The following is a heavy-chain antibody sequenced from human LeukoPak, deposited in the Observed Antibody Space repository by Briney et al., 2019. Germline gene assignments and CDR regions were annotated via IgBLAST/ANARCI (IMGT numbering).Heavy chain of an antibody. J-gene: IGHJ6*02. CDR3: ARGQSYMDV. Sequence: GGSLRLSCTVSGFTFNSYAMTWVRQAPGKGLEWVSSISGSGGSTSYAGSVKGRFTISRDNSKNSLYLQMNSLRAEDTAVYYCARGQSYMDVWGQGTTVTVSS. CDR1: GFTFNSYA. CDR2: ISGSGGST. V-gene: IGHV3-23*01. D-gene: IGHD3-10*01.